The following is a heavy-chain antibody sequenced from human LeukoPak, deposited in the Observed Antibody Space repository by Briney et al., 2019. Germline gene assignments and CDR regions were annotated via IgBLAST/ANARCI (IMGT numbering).Heavy chain of an antibody. CDR3: AKDLAYYDILTGYYYYYYYGMDG. Sequence: PGGSLRLSCAASGFTFSSYAMSWVRQAPGKGLEWVSAISGSGGSTYYADSVKGRFTISRDNSKNTLYLQMNSLRAEDTAVYYCAKDLAYYDILTGYYYYYYYGMDGWGQGTTVTVSS. CDR2: ISGSGGST. V-gene: IGHV3-23*01. CDR1: GFTFSSYA. J-gene: IGHJ6*02. D-gene: IGHD3-9*01.